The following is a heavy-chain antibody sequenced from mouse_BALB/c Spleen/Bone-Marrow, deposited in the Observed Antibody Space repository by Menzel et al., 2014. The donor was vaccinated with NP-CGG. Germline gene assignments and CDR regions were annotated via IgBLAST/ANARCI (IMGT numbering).Heavy chain of an antibody. CDR2: IRNKANGYTT. D-gene: IGHD1-1*02. CDR1: GFTFTDYY. CDR3: ARDKGGILFDY. Sequence: EVKVVDSGGGLVQPGGSLRLSCAPSGFTFTDYYMNWVRQPPGKALEWLGFIRNKANGYTTEYSASVKGRFTISRDNSQSILYLQMNTLRAEDSATYYCARDKGGILFDYWGQGTTLTVSS. J-gene: IGHJ2*01. V-gene: IGHV7-3*02.